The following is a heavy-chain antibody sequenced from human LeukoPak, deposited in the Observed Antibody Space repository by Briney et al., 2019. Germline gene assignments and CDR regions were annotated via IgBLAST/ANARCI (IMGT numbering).Heavy chain of an antibody. Sequence: GGSLRLSCAASGFTFSDYYMSWIRQAPGKGLEWVSYISSSGSTIYYADSVKGRFTISRDNAKNSLYLQMNSLRAEDTAVYYCARDRRRLTTVKGENAFDIWGQGTMVTVSS. J-gene: IGHJ3*02. CDR1: GFTFSDYY. CDR2: ISSSGSTI. D-gene: IGHD4-17*01. V-gene: IGHV3-11*01. CDR3: ARDRRRLTTVKGENAFDI.